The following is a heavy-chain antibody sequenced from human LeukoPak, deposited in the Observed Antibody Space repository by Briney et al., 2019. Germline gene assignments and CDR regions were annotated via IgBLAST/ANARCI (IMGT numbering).Heavy chain of an antibody. CDR3: AREHGDYHQYFQH. CDR1: GGSISSYY. CDR2: IYYSGST. D-gene: IGHD4-17*01. J-gene: IGHJ1*01. V-gene: IGHV4-59*01. Sequence: SETLSLTCTVSGGSISSYYWSWIRQPPGKGLEWIEYIYYSGSTNYNPSLKSRVTISVDTSKNQFSLKLSSVTAADTAVYYCAREHGDYHQYFQHWGQGTLVTVSS.